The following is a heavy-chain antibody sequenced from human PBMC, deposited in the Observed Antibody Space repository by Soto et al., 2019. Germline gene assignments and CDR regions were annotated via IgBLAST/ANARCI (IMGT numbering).Heavy chain of an antibody. V-gene: IGHV6-1*01. CDR3: ARGGLETYGMDV. Sequence: SQTLSLTCAISGDSVSSNSAAWNWIRQPPSRGLEWLGRTYYRSKWYNDYAVSVKSRITINPDTSKNQFSLQLNSLTPEDTAVYYCARGGLETYGMDVWGQGTTVTVSS. CDR2: TYYRSKWYN. J-gene: IGHJ6*02. CDR1: GDSVSSNSAA. D-gene: IGHD3-3*01.